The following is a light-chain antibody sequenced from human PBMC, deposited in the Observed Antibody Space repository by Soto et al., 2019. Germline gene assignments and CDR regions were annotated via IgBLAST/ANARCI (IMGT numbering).Light chain of an antibody. CDR3: QQYNNWPTWT. Sequence: IVMTHSPATLSVSPGEVVTGSFRARQSVGSNLAWYQQKPGQAPRLLIYGASTRATGIPARFSGSGSETDFTLTISSLQAEDSAVYFCQQYNNWPTWTFGQGTKVDIK. V-gene: IGKV3-15*01. CDR1: QSVGSN. CDR2: GAS. J-gene: IGKJ1*01.